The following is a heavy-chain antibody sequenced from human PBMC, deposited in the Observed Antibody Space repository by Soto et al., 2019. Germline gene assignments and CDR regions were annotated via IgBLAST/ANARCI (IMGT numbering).Heavy chain of an antibody. V-gene: IGHV3-15*07. CDR1: GFTFNNAW. CDR3: TTGWKSESWFDP. J-gene: IGHJ5*02. Sequence: EVQLVESGGGLVKPGGSLRLSCAASGFTFNNAWMNWVRQAPGKGLEWVGRIKSKTDGGTTDYAAPVKGRCTISRDDSKNTLYMQMNSLKTEDTAVYYCTTGWKSESWFDPWGQGTLVTVSS. CDR2: IKSKTDGGTT. D-gene: IGHD1-1*01.